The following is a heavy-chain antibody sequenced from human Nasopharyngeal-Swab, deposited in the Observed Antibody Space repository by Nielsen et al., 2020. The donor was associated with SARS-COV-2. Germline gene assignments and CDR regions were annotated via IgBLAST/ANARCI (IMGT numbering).Heavy chain of an antibody. V-gene: IGHV3-21*06. J-gene: IGHJ6*02. CDR2: ISSSSTYI. CDR3: ARDGLDYDFWSAYFMDV. D-gene: IGHD3-3*01. CDR1: GVKFSSYN. Sequence: GGSLRLSCAASGVKFSSYNMNWVRQAPGKGLEWVSSISSSSTYIYYADSVKGRFTISRDSAKSSLYLQMNSLRAEDTAVYYCARDGLDYDFWSAYFMDVWGQGTTVTVSS.